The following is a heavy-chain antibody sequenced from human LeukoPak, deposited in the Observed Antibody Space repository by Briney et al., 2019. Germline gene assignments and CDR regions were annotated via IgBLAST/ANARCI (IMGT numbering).Heavy chain of an antibody. CDR3: ARDFGYYDSSGYYFPY. D-gene: IGHD3-22*01. CDR1: GFTFTTYW. V-gene: IGHV3-7*01. Sequence: PGGSLRLSCTAPGFTFTTYWMSWVRHPPGKGLEWVANIKQDGTEKYYVDSVKGRFTISRDNAKNSLYLQMNSLRAEDTAVYYCARDFGYYDSSGYYFPYWGQGTLVTVSS. J-gene: IGHJ4*02. CDR2: IKQDGTEK.